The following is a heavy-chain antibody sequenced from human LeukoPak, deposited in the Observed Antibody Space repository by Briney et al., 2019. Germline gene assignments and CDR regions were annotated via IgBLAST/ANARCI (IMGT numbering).Heavy chain of an antibody. CDR2: IYTSGST. Sequence: PSETLSLTCTVSGGSISSYYWSWIRQPAGKGLEWIGRIYTSGSTYYNPSLKSRVTISVDTSKNQFSLKLSSVTAADTAVYYCASRGYSYGYLFGLFDYWGQGTLVTVSS. CDR1: GGSISSYY. J-gene: IGHJ4*02. D-gene: IGHD5-18*01. CDR3: ASRGYSYGYLFGLFDY. V-gene: IGHV4-4*07.